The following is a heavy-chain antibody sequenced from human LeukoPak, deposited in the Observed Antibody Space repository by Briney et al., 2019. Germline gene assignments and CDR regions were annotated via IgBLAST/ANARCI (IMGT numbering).Heavy chain of an antibody. CDR3: ARDLNDYYSYYYDY. V-gene: IGHV3-21*01. CDR1: GFTFSTIW. CDR2: ISSSSYI. D-gene: IGHD3-22*01. Sequence: GGSLRLSCAGSGFTFSTIWMSWVRQAPGKGLEWVSSISSSSYIYYADSVKGRFTISRDNAKNSLYLQMNSLRAEDSAVYYCARDLNDYYSYYYDYWGQGTLVTVSS. J-gene: IGHJ4*02.